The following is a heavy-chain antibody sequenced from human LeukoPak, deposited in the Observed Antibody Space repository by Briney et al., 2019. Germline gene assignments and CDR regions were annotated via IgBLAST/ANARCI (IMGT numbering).Heavy chain of an antibody. Sequence: AGGSLRLSCVASGFTFSSYAMHWVRQAPGKGLEWVAVISYDGSNKYYADSVKGRFTISRDNSKNTLYLQMNSLRAEDTAVYYCARSPGPFDYWGQGTLVTVSS. CDR2: ISYDGSNK. CDR1: GFTFSSYA. CDR3: ARSPGPFDY. V-gene: IGHV3-30-3*01. D-gene: IGHD7-27*01. J-gene: IGHJ4*02.